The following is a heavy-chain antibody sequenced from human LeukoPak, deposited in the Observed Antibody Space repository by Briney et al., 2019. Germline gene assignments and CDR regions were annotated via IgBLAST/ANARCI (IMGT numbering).Heavy chain of an antibody. CDR1: GFTFSSYT. D-gene: IGHD4-23*01. CDR3: ARGPTTVVAPGFDY. J-gene: IGHJ4*02. V-gene: IGHV3-30-3*01. CDR2: ISYDGNNK. Sequence: GGSLRLSCAASGFTFSSYTMHWVRQAPGKGLEWVAGISYDGNNKYYADSVKGRFTISRDNSKNTLYLQMNSLKTEDTAVFYCARGPTTVVAPGFDYWGQGTLVTVSS.